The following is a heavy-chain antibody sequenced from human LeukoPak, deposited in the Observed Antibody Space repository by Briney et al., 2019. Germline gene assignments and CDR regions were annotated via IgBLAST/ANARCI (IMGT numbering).Heavy chain of an antibody. V-gene: IGHV3-23*01. D-gene: IGHD6-6*01. CDR1: GFSFSSYA. CDR3: AKDSSSSNYLYGLDV. Sequence: PGGSLRLSCAASGFSFSSYAVSWVRQAPGKGLEWVSGISGSGGSTYYADSVKGRFTISRDNSKNTLYLQMNSLRAEDTAVYYCAKDSSSSNYLYGLDVWGQGTTVTVSS. CDR2: ISGSGGST. J-gene: IGHJ6*02.